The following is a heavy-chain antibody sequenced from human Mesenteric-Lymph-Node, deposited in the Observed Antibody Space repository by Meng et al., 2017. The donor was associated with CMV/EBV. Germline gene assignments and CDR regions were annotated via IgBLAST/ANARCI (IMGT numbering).Heavy chain of an antibody. D-gene: IGHD5-18*01. CDR3: ARGYSYGLEY. CDR1: GHTFTGYY. CDR2: INPNSGGT. J-gene: IGHJ4*02. V-gene: IGHV1-2*02. Sequence: ASVKVSCKTFGHTFTGYYMHWVRQAPGQGLEWMGWINPNSGGTSYEQKFQGRVTMTRDTMTRDTSISTDSMELSRLRSDDTAVYYCARGYSYGLEYWGQGTVVTV.